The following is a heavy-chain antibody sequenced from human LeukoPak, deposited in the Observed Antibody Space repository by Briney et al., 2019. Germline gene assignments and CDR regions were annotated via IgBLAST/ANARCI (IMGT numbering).Heavy chain of an antibody. Sequence: SETLSLTCTVSGVSISNNYFYWAWIRQPPGKGLELIGYVHHTGSTFHNSSLKSRVTISADTSQNQFSLSLTSVTAADTAVYYCATLGLLRGAGFNLATHFDYWGQGTLVAVSA. D-gene: IGHD1-26*01. CDR1: GVSISNNYFY. CDR3: ATLGLLRGAGFNLATHFDY. CDR2: VHHTGST. V-gene: IGHV4-39*01. J-gene: IGHJ4*02.